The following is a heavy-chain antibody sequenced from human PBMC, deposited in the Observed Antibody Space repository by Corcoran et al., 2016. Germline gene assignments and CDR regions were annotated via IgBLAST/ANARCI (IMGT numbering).Heavy chain of an antibody. V-gene: IGHV4-34*01. CDR1: GASFRGYY. D-gene: IGHD5-18*01. CDR2: INHSGST. J-gene: IGHJ4*02. CDR3: ARRKGGYSYGTFDY. Sequence: QVQLQQWGAGLLKPSETLSLTCAVYGASFRGYYWSWIRQPPGKGLEWIGEINHSGSTNYNPSLKRRVPISVDKSKNQLSLKLSSVTAADTAVYYCARRKGGYSYGTFDYWGQGTLVTVSS.